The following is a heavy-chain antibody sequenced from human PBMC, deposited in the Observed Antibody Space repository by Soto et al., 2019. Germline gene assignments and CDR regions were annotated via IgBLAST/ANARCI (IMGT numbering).Heavy chain of an antibody. J-gene: IGHJ4*02. CDR1: GFSFSTSV. D-gene: IGHD3-9*01. V-gene: IGHV3-33*01. Sequence: GGSLRLSCAASGFSFSTSVLYWVRQAPGKGLEWVAVIWSDGSGKNYADSVKGRVTISRDNSKNTLYLQMNSLRVEDTAVYYCARGMSDILAGDSYALDYWGQGTLVTVSS. CDR2: IWSDGSGK. CDR3: ARGMSDILAGDSYALDY.